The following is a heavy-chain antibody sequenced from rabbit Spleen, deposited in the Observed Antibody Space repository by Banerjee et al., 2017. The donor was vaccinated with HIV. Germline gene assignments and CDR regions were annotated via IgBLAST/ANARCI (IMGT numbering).Heavy chain of an antibody. Sequence: QEQLEESGGDLVKPEGSLTLTCTASGFSFSSSSYWICWVRQAPGKGLEWIACINGGGSGDTTWYATWAKGRFTISKTSSTTVTLQMTSLTAADTATYFCARKTPGSSYYPLNLWGPGTLVTVS. CDR2: INGGGSGDT. V-gene: IGHV1S45*01. CDR1: GFSFSSSSYW. CDR3: ARKTPGSSYYPLNL. J-gene: IGHJ4*01. D-gene: IGHD8-1*01.